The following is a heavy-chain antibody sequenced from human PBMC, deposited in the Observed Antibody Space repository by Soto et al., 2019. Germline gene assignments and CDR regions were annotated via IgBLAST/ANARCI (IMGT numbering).Heavy chain of an antibody. Sequence: ASVKVSCKASGYTFTKYYMHWVRQAPGQGLEWMGLINPNGGSTTYAQSFQGRVTMTSDTSTSTVYMELSTLRSEDTAVYFCARVEDGPLGYWGQGALVTVSS. V-gene: IGHV1-46*03. CDR3: ARVEDGPLGY. CDR2: INPNGGST. CDR1: GYTFTKYY. J-gene: IGHJ4*02. D-gene: IGHD1-26*01.